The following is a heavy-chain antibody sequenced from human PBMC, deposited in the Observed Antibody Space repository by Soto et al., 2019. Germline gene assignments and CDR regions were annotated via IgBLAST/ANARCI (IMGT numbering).Heavy chain of an antibody. V-gene: IGHV1-3*01. CDR2: INAGNGNT. J-gene: IGHJ5*02. CDR3: AVHLGYCISTSCYGVDNWFDP. CDR1: GYTLTSYA. D-gene: IGHD2-2*01. Sequence: ASMKVSCKASGYTLTSYAMHWVRQDPGQRLEWMGWINAGNGNTKYSQKFQGRVTITRDTSASTAYMELSSLRSEDTAVYYCAVHLGYCISTSCYGVDNWFDPWGQGTLVTVSS.